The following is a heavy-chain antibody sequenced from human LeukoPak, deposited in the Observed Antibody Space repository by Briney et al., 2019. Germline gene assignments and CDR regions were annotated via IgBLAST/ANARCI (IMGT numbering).Heavy chain of an antibody. Sequence: SETLSLTCAVSGGSISSGGYYWSWIRQHPGKGLEWIGYIYYSGSTYYNPSLKSRVTISVDTSKNQFSLKLSSVTAADTAVYYCARASDDYGGNYFDYWGQGTLVTVSS. V-gene: IGHV4-31*11. CDR3: ARASDDYGGNYFDY. D-gene: IGHD4-23*01. CDR2: IYYSGST. CDR1: GGSISSGGYY. J-gene: IGHJ4*02.